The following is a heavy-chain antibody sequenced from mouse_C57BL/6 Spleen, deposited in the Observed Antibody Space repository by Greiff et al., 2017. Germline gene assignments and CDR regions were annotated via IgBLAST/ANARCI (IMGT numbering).Heavy chain of an antibody. Sequence: EVKLQESGGGLVQPGGSMKLSCAASGFTFSDAWMAWVRQSPEKGLEWVAEIRNKANNHATYYAESVKGRFTISRDDSKSSVYLKMNSLRAEDTGIYCCTRTQLGRNDYWGQGTTLTVSS. CDR3: TRTQLGRNDY. J-gene: IGHJ2*01. CDR1: GFTFSDAW. D-gene: IGHD4-1*02. V-gene: IGHV6-6*01. CDR2: IRNKANNHAT.